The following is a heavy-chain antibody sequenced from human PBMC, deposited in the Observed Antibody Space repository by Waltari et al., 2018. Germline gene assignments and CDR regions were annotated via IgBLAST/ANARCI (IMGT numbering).Heavy chain of an antibody. Sequence: QVQLVQSGAEVKKPGSSVKVSCKASGGTFSSYAISWVRQAPGQGLEWMGGIIPRLGIETYEQKFQGRGTITADKSTSKAYMELSSLRSEDTAVYYCARAVYDSSGYYYYYYYMDVWGKGTTVTVSS. CDR1: GGTFSSYA. J-gene: IGHJ6*03. V-gene: IGHV1-69*10. D-gene: IGHD3-22*01. CDR2: IIPRLGIE. CDR3: ARAVYDSSGYYYYYYYMDV.